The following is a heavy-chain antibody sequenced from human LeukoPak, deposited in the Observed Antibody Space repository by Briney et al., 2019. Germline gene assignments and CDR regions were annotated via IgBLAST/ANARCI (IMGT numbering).Heavy chain of an antibody. CDR1: GFTFSDYY. Sequence: GSLRLSCAASGFTFSDYYMSWIRQAPGKGLECVSYTSSSGSTIYYADSVKGRFTISRDDAKNSLYLQMNSLRAEDTAVYYCARTRGSYNYYYYYMDVWGKGTTVTVSS. J-gene: IGHJ6*03. CDR2: TSSSGSTI. V-gene: IGHV3-11*01. CDR3: ARTRGSYNYYYYYMDV. D-gene: IGHD3-16*01.